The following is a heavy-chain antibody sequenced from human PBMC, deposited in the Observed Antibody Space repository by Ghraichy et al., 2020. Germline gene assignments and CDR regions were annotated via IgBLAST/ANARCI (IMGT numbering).Heavy chain of an antibody. D-gene: IGHD2-2*01. V-gene: IGHV3-23*01. CDR3: AKDGGGYCSSTSCPWYFDL. Sequence: GGSLRLSCAASGFTFSSYAMNWVRQAPGKGLEWVSGVSGSGGSTYYADSVKGRFTISRDNSKNTLYLQMNSLRAEDTAVYYCAKDGGGYCSSTSCPWYFDLWGRGTLVTVSS. CDR2: VSGSGGST. J-gene: IGHJ2*01. CDR1: GFTFSSYA.